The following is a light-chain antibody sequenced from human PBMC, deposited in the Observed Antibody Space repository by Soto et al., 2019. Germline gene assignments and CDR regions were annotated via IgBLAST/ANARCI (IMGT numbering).Light chain of an antibody. V-gene: IGKV3-20*01. Sequence: EIVLTQSPGTLSLSPGERAILSCRASQSVSSSYLAWYQQKPGQAPRLLIYGASSRATGIPDRFSGSGSGTDFTLTISRLGPEDFAVYYCQQYGSSPWTFGQGTKVEIK. CDR3: QQYGSSPWT. CDR1: QSVSSSY. J-gene: IGKJ1*01. CDR2: GAS.